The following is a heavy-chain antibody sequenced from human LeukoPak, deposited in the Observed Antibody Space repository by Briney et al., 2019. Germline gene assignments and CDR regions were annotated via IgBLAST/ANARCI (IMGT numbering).Heavy chain of an antibody. J-gene: IGHJ4*02. D-gene: IGHD2-2*01. CDR2: ISYDGSNK. CDR3: AKERSDIVVVPAAQTQYSSSWYGEFIFDY. Sequence: QAGGSLRLSCAASGFTFSSYAMHWVRQAPGKGLEWVAVISYDGSNKYYADSVKGRFTISRDNSKNTLYLQMNSLRAEDTAVYYCAKERSDIVVVPAAQTQYSSSWYGEFIFDYWGQGTLVTVSS. CDR1: GFTFSSYA. V-gene: IGHV3-30*04.